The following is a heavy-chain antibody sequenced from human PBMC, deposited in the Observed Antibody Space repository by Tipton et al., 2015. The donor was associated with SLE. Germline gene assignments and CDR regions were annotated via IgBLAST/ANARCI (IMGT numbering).Heavy chain of an antibody. V-gene: IGHV3-7*01. CDR2: IKQDGSEK. D-gene: IGHD6-13*01. CDR3: ARGTIAAAGLFDY. Sequence: SLRLSCAASGFTFSSYWMSWVRQAPGKGLEWVANIKQDGSEKYYVDSVKGRFTISRDNAKNSLYLQMNSLRAEDTAVYYCARGTIAAAGLFDYWGQGTLVTVSS. J-gene: IGHJ4*02. CDR1: GFTFSSYW.